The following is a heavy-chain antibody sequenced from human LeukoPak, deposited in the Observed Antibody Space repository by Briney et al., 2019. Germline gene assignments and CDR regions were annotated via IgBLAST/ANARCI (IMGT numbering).Heavy chain of an antibody. CDR2: ISAYNGNT. CDR3: ARHTRLPAVETGFWYFDL. J-gene: IGHJ2*01. CDR1: GYTFTSYG. D-gene: IGHD2-2*01. Sequence: ASVKVSCKASGYTFTSYGISWVRQAPGQGLEWMGWISAYNGNTNYAQKLQGRVTMTTDTSTSTAYMELRSLRSDDTAVYYCARHTRLPAVETGFWYFDLWGRGTLVTVSS. V-gene: IGHV1-18*01.